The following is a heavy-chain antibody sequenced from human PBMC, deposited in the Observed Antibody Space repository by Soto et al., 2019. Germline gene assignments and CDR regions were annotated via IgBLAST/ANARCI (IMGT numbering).Heavy chain of an antibody. CDR1: GGSISSSNW. CDR3: ARIRQQLVPWGNWFDP. J-gene: IGHJ5*02. V-gene: IGHV4-4*02. CDR2: IYHSGST. D-gene: IGHD6-13*01. Sequence: SETLSLTCAVSGGSISSSNWWSWVRQPPGKGLEWIGEIYHSGSTNYNPSLKSRVTISVDKSKNQFSLKLSSVTAADTAVYYCARIRQQLVPWGNWFDPWGQGTLVTVSS.